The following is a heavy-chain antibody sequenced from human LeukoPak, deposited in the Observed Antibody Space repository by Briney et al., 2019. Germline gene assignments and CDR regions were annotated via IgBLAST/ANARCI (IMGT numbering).Heavy chain of an antibody. CDR3: AHRRMVRGATNAFDI. J-gene: IGHJ3*02. CDR1: WFSLSTSGVG. V-gene: IGHV2-5*01. CDR2: IYWNDDK. D-gene: IGHD3-10*01. Sequence: SGPTLGNPTQTLTLTCTFSWFSLSTSGVGMGWIRQPPGKALEWLALIYWNDDKRYSPSLKSRLTITKDTSKNQVVLTMTNMDPVDTATYYCAHRRMVRGATNAFDIWGQGTMVTVSS.